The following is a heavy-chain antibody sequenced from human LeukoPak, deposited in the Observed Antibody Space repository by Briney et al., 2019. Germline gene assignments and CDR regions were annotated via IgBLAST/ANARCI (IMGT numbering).Heavy chain of an antibody. J-gene: IGHJ1*01. CDR2: ISPRGGIT. Sequence: GGSLRLSCAASGFSFRSRGMNWVRQAPGKGLEWVSGISPRGGITYYKDSVRGRFTISRDNFKNTVSLQLNSLRAEDTAMYYCAKDDDWGRFNHWGQGTLVTVSS. CDR3: AKDDDWGRFNH. D-gene: IGHD3-16*01. V-gene: IGHV3-23*01. CDR1: GFSFRSRG.